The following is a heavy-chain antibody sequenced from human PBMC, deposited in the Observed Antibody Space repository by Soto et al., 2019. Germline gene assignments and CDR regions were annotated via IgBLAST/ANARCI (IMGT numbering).Heavy chain of an antibody. CDR3: ARQTYYYIMDV. V-gene: IGHV1-18*01. Sequence: GASVKVSCKAAGYTFTSYLITWVRQAPGQGLEWMGWISAYNGNTNYAQMLQGRVTMTTDTSTATAYMEMRSLGSDDTAIYYCARQTYYYIMDVWGQGTTVTVSS. CDR2: ISAYNGNT. CDR1: GYTFTSYL. J-gene: IGHJ6*02.